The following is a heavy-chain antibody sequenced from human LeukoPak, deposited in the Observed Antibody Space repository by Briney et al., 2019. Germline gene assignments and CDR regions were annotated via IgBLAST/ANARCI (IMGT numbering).Heavy chain of an antibody. Sequence: PGGSLRLSCAASGFTFSSYWMSWVRQAPGKGLEWVANIKRDGSEKYYVDSVKGRFTISRDNAKNSLYLQMNSLRAEDTAVYYCAGGLPTYCSGGSCYPSNFDYWGQGTLVTVSS. CDR1: GFTFSSYW. J-gene: IGHJ4*02. D-gene: IGHD2-15*01. CDR2: IKRDGSEK. V-gene: IGHV3-7*01. CDR3: AGGLPTYCSGGSCYPSNFDY.